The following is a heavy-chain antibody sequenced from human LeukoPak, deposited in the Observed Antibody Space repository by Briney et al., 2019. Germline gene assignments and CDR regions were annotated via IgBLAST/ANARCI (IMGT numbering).Heavy chain of an antibody. Sequence: GGSLTLSCAASGFTVSRNYMSWVRQAPGKGLEWVSLTYSDGSTSYTDSVKGRFTISRDNSKNTLSLQLNSLRAEDTAVYYCARDGGSSTMEPTGGYCFFGVDVWGQGAMVSVSS. J-gene: IGHJ6*02. D-gene: IGHD2/OR15-2a*01. CDR3: ARDGGSSTMEPTGGYCFFGVDV. CDR1: GFTVSRNY. V-gene: IGHV3-53*01. CDR2: TYSDGST.